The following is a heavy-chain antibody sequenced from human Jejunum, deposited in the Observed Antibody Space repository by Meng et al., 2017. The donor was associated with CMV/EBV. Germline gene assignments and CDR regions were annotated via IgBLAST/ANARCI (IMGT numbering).Heavy chain of an antibody. CDR2: IYTSGST. CDR3: ARENSGYDY. CDR1: GGSIRTYY. Sequence: QVQLQESGPGLVKPSGTLSPTVTVTGGSIRTYYWTWIRKPAGKGLEWIGRIYTSGSTHYNPSLKSRVTMSVDTSKNQFSLKLSSVTAADTAVYYCARENSGYDYWGQGTLVTVSS. D-gene: IGHD5-12*01. V-gene: IGHV4-4*07. J-gene: IGHJ4*02.